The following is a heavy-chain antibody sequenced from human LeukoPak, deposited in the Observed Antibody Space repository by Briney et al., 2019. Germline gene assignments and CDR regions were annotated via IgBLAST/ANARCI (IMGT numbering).Heavy chain of an antibody. J-gene: IGHJ4*02. CDR3: VSLSSIGSYPFDY. V-gene: IGHV5-51*01. Sequence: GESLKISCQGFGYRFTNYWIVWVRQMPGKGLEWMGIIYPGDSDTRYSPSFQGQVTISADKSISTAYLQWSSLKASDTAMYYCVSLSSIGSYPFDYWGQGTLVTVSS. CDR2: IYPGDSDT. D-gene: IGHD1-26*01. CDR1: GYRFTNYW.